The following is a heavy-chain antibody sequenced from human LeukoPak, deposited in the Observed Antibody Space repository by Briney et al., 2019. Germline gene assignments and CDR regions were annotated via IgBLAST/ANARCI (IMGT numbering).Heavy chain of an antibody. Sequence: PGGSLRLSCAASGFTFSSYSMNWLRQAPGKGLEWVSYISSSSSTIYYADSVKGRFTISRDNAKNSLYLQMNSLRAEDTAVYYCATRPYDILTGYYRPFDYWGQGTLVTVSS. CDR1: GFTFSSYS. J-gene: IGHJ4*02. V-gene: IGHV3-48*01. CDR3: ATRPYDILTGYYRPFDY. D-gene: IGHD3-9*01. CDR2: ISSSSSTI.